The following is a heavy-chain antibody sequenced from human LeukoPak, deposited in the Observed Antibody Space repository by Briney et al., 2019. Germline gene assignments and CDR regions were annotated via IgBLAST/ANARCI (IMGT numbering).Heavy chain of an antibody. CDR2: ISSSGSTI. D-gene: IGHD3-10*01. CDR3: ARNLEEGYGSGSYPLDY. V-gene: IGHV3-11*01. CDR1: GFTFSDYY. Sequence: GGSLRLSCAASGFTFSDYYMSWIRRAPGKGLEWVSYISSSGSTIYYADSVKGRFTISRDNAKNSLYLQMNSLRAEDTAVYYCARNLEEGYGSGSYPLDYWGQGTLVTVSS. J-gene: IGHJ4*02.